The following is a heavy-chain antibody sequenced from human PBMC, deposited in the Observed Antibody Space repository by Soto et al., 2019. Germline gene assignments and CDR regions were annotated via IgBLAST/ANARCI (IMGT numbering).Heavy chain of an antibody. J-gene: IGHJ5*02. CDR3: AKNPGMRAAKNWFDP. CDR1: GFTFNSYA. CDR2: ISGNGRDT. D-gene: IGHD6-13*01. V-gene: IGHV3-23*01. Sequence: EVQLLESGGGLEQPGGSLRLSCAASGFTFNSYAMSWVRQAPGKGLEWVSSISGNGRDTFYTDSVKGRFTISRDNSKNTLFLQMNSLGADDTAVYYCAKNPGMRAAKNWFDPWGQGTLVTVSS.